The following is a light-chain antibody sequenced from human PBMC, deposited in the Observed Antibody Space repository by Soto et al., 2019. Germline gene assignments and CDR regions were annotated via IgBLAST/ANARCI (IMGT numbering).Light chain of an antibody. CDR3: QQSYSTPWT. CDR1: QRISTY. J-gene: IGKJ1*01. CDR2: AAS. Sequence: DIQMTQSPSSLSAFVGERVTLTCRASQRISTYLNWYQQKPGKAPNLLIYAASSLQGGVPPRFSGSGSGTDFTLTISSLQHEDFASYYCQQSYSTPWTFGQGTKVEIK. V-gene: IGKV1-39*01.